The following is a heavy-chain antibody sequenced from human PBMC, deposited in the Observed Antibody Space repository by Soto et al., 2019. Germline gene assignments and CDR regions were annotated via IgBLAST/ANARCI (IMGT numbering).Heavy chain of an antibody. V-gene: IGHV4-34*01. CDR1: GGSFSGYY. D-gene: IGHD3-3*01. J-gene: IGHJ6*02. CDR2: INHSGST. CDR3: ARGSPYYDFWSGYFSSHYYGMDV. Sequence: SETLSLTCAVYGGSFSGYYWSWIRQPPGKGLEWIGEINHSGSTNYNPSLKSRVTISVDTSKNQFSLKLSSVTAADTAVYYCARGSPYYDFWSGYFSSHYYGMDVWGQGTTVTV.